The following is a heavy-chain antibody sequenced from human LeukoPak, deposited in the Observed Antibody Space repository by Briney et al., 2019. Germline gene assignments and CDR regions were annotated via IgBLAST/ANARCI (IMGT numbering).Heavy chain of an antibody. CDR2: ISSSSSTI. V-gene: IGHV3-48*01. J-gene: IGHJ4*02. Sequence: GGSLRLSCSASGFTFSSYSMDWVRQAPGKGLEWVSYISSSSSTIHYADSVKGRFTISRDNAKNSLYLQMNSLRAEDTAVYYCARENDYSSHLLDYWGQGTLVTVSS. CDR1: GFTFSSYS. CDR3: ARENDYSSHLLDY. D-gene: IGHD4-11*01.